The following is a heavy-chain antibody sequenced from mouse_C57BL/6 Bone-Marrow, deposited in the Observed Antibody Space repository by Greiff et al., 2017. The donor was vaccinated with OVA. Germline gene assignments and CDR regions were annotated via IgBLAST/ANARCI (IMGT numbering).Heavy chain of an antibody. CDR3: AGPNDYYYAMDY. CDR1: GIDFSRYW. D-gene: IGHD2-4*01. V-gene: IGHV4-1*01. J-gene: IGHJ4*01. Sequence: EVKLLESGGGLVQPGGSLKLSCAASGIDFSRYWMSWVRRAPGKGLEWIGEINPDSSTINYAPSLKDKFIISRDNAKNTLYLQMSKVRSEDTALYYCAGPNDYYYAMDYWGQGTSVTVSS. CDR2: INPDSSTI.